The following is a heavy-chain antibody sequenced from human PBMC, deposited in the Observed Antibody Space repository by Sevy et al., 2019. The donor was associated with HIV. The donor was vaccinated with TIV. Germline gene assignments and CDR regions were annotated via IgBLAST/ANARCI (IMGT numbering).Heavy chain of an antibody. Sequence: GETLKISCVASGFTFSGYGMHWVRQAPGKGLEWVAFIQDDGTKTDYTDSAKGRFTISRDNSKNTLYLQMNSLRSEDTAVYYCAKVGSRLRWSGYPFEYWGQGTLVTVSS. CDR1: GFTFSGYG. D-gene: IGHD3-3*01. CDR3: AKVGSRLRWSGYPFEY. V-gene: IGHV3-30*02. CDR2: IQDDGTKT. J-gene: IGHJ4*02.